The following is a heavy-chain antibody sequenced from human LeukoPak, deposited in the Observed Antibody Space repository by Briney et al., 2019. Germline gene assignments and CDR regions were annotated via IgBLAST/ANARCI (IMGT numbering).Heavy chain of an antibody. CDR3: ARSNYDFWSGYVYYFDY. V-gene: IGHV4-34*01. CDR1: GGSFSGYY. J-gene: IGHJ4*02. Sequence: SETLSLTCAVYGGSFSGYYWSWIRQPPGKGLEWIGEINHSGSTNYNPSLKSRVTISVDTSKNQFSLKLSSVTAADTAVYYCARSNYDFWSGYVYYFDYWGQGTLVTVSS. D-gene: IGHD3-3*01. CDR2: INHSGST.